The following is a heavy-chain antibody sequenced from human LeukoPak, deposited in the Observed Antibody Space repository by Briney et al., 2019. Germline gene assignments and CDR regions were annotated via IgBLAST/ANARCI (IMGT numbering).Heavy chain of an antibody. CDR1: GFTFSSYG. CDR3: AKGHNYCSSTSCYRMGKGGWFDP. Sequence: GGSLRLSCAASGFTFSSYGVHWVRQAPGKGLEWVAVISYDGSNKYYADSVKGRFTISRDNSKNTLYLQMNSLRAEDTAVYYCAKGHNYCSSTSCYRMGKGGWFDPWGQGTLVTVSS. CDR2: ISYDGSNK. D-gene: IGHD2-2*02. J-gene: IGHJ5*02. V-gene: IGHV3-30*18.